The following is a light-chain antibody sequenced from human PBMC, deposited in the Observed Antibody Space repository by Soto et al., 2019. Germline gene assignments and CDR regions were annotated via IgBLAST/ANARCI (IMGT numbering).Light chain of an antibody. CDR3: SSYTSSTTYV. CDR2: QVT. J-gene: IGLJ1*01. CDR1: SSDVGGYYY. V-gene: IGLV2-14*01. Sequence: QSALTQPASVSGSPGQSITISCTGTSSDVGGYYYVSWYQHHPGKAPKLIIYQVTSRPSGVSNRFSASKSGNTASLTISALQAEDEALYYCSSYTSSTTYVFATVTKLTVL.